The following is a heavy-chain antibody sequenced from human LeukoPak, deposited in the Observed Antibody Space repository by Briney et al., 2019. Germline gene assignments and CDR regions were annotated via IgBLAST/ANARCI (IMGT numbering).Heavy chain of an antibody. D-gene: IGHD3-16*01. CDR1: GYTLTELS. V-gene: IGHV1-24*01. Sequence: ASVKVSCKVSGYTLTELSMHWVRQAPGKGLEWMGGFDPEDGETIYAQKFQGRVTMTEDTSTDTAYMELSSLRSEDTAVYYRATDLTTFGGVIFDYWGQGTLVTVSS. CDR3: ATDLTTFGGVIFDY. CDR2: FDPEDGET. J-gene: IGHJ4*02.